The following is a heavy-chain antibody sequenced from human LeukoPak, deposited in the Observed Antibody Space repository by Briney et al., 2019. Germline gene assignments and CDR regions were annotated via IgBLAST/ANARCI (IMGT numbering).Heavy chain of an antibody. CDR2: MNPNSGNT. CDR1: GYTFTSYD. CDR3: ARGAYGSGSYYTPD. V-gene: IGHV1-8*01. D-gene: IGHD3-10*01. J-gene: IGHJ4*02. Sequence: GASVKVSCKASGYTFTSYDINWVRQATGQGLEWMGWMNPNSGNTGYAQKFQGRVTMTRNTSISTAYMELSSLRSEDTAVYYCARGAYGSGSYYTPDWGQGTLVTVSS.